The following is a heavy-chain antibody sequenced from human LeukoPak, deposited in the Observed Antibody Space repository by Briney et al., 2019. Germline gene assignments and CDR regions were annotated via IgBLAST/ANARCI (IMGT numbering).Heavy chain of an antibody. J-gene: IGHJ1*01. CDR1: GFTFRCYD. Sequence: GGSLRLSCAASGFTFRCYDMSWVRQAPGKGLEWVSAISGSGGSTSYADSVKGRFTISTDNSKNPLYLQINRLKAEDTAVYYCAKLHTVQLRLWFGELLSYFQHWGQGTLVTVSS. V-gene: IGHV3-23*01. CDR2: ISGSGGST. D-gene: IGHD3-10*01. CDR3: AKLHTVQLRLWFGELLSYFQH.